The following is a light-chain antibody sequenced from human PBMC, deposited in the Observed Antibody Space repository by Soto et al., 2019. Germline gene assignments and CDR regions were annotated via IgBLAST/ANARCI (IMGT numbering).Light chain of an antibody. Sequence: EIVLTQSPGTLSLSPGERATLSCRATQSVSSTSLAWYQQKPGQAPRLLIYGASSRATGIPDRFSGSGSGTDFTLTISRLEPEDFAVYYCQQYGRSPPNTFGGGTKVDIK. V-gene: IGKV3-20*01. CDR3: QQYGRSPPNT. J-gene: IGKJ4*01. CDR2: GAS. CDR1: QSVSSTS.